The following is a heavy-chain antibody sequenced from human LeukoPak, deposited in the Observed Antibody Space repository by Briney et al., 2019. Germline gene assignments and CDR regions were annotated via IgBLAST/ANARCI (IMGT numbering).Heavy chain of an antibody. J-gene: IGHJ6*04. CDR3: ARDPHV. CDR1: GFTFSRYW. Sequence: GGSLRLSCAASGFTFSRYWMSWVRQAPGKGLEWVANIKEDGSEKYYVDSVKGRFTISRDNAKKSLYLQMNSLRAEDTAVYYCARDPHVWGKGTTFTVSS. CDR2: IKEDGSEK. V-gene: IGHV3-7*01.